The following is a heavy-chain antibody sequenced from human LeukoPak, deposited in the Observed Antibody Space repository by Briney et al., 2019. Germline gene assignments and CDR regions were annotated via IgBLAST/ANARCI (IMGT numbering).Heavy chain of an antibody. CDR2: INPNSGGT. Sequence: GASVKVSCKASGYTFTGYYMHWVRQAPGQGLEWMGWINPNSGGTNYAQKFQGRVTMTRDTSISTAYMELSRLRSDDTAVYYCARVITGNIGSRTPPRYWGQGTLVTVSS. D-gene: IGHD2/OR15-2a*01. CDR1: GYTFTGYY. V-gene: IGHV1-2*02. CDR3: ARVITGNIGSRTPPRY. J-gene: IGHJ4*02.